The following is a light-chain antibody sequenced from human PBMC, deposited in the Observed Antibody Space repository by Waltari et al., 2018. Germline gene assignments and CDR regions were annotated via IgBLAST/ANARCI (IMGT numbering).Light chain of an antibody. V-gene: IGLV3-25*03. CDR2: KDT. CDR1: TLPKLY. Sequence: SYDLTQPPSLSVSPGQTATIDCSGETLPKLYAYWYQQKPGQAPLLVISKDTERPSGITERFSGSSSGTTVTLTISGVRAEDEGDYYCQSTDSSSTYTVFGVGTKLTVL. J-gene: IGLJ3*02. CDR3: QSTDSSSTYTV.